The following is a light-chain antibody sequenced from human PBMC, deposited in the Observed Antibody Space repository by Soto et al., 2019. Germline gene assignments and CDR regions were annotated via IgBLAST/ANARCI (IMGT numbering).Light chain of an antibody. CDR3: QPLNRYPPH. CDR2: AAS. Sequence: IQMTQSPSSLSASTRGRVTIICGASQGISSYLAWYQQKPGKAPKLLIYAASTLQSGVPSRFSGSGSGTDFTLTISCLQSEDFATYYCQPLNRYPPHFGGGTKVDI. CDR1: QGISSY. V-gene: IGKV1-8*01. J-gene: IGKJ4*01.